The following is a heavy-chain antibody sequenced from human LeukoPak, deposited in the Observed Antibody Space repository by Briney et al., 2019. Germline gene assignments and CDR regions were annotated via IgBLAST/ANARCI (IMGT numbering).Heavy chain of an antibody. CDR2: ISGSGGST. CDR3: AKADHYDILTGYYTPTGYYYGMDV. Sequence: GGSLRLSCAASGSTFSSYAMSWVRQAPGKGLEWVSAISGSGGSTYYADSVKGRFTISRDNSKNTLYLQMNSLRAEDTAVYYCAKADHYDILTGYYTPTGYYYGMDVWGQGTTVTVSS. CDR1: GSTFSSYA. V-gene: IGHV3-23*01. J-gene: IGHJ6*02. D-gene: IGHD3-9*01.